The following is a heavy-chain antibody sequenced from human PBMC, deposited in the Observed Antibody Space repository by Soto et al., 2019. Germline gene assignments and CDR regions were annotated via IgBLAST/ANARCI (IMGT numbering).Heavy chain of an antibody. CDR1: GFTFTRFS. Sequence: RRLSCAASGFTFTRFSMNWVRQAPGKGLEWVSSISSTTNYIYYGDSMKGRFTISRDNAKNSLYLEMNSLRAEDTTVYYCARESEDLTSNFDYWGQGTLVTVSS. CDR2: ISSTTNYI. CDR3: ARESEDLTSNFDY. V-gene: IGHV3-21*06. J-gene: IGHJ4*02.